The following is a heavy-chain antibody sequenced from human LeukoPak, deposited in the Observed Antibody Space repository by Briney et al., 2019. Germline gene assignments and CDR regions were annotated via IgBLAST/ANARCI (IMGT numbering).Heavy chain of an antibody. J-gene: IGHJ4*02. V-gene: IGHV3-30*02. D-gene: IGHD1-14*01. CDR3: AKDQRSKPSPLDY. Sequence: GESLKISCAASGFTFSSYGMHWVRQAPGKGLEWVAFIRYDGSNKYYADSVKGRFTISRDNSKNTLYLQMNSLRAEDTAVYYCAKDQRSKPSPLDYWGQGTLVTVSS. CDR2: IRYDGSNK. CDR1: GFTFSSYG.